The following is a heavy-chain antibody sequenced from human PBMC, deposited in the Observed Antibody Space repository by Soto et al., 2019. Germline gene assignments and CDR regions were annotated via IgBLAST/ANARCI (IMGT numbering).Heavy chain of an antibody. CDR1: GYMF. J-gene: IGHJ6*02. D-gene: IGHD3-22*01. CDR2: ISAYTGTT. CDR3: ATVAPPDSDYYYSDMDV. V-gene: IGHV1-18*01. Sequence: ASVNVSCKASGYMFISLLRQAPGQGLEWMGWISAYTGTTNYAQNFHGRVTMTTDTSTGTAYLELRSLTSDDTALYYCATVAPPDSDYYYSDMDVWGQGTTVTVSS.